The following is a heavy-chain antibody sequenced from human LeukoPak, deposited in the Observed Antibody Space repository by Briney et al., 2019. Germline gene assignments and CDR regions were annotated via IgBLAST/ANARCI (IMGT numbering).Heavy chain of an antibody. CDR1: GGSISSGDYY. J-gene: IGHJ4*02. CDR2: IYYSGST. Sequence: PSETLSLTCTVSGGSISSGDYYWSWIRQPPGKGLEWIGYIYYSGSTYYNPSLKSRITISEDTSKNQFSLNLSSVTAADTAVYYCARAGMSSGYTTTFDYWGQGTLVTVSS. V-gene: IGHV4-30-4*01. CDR3: ARAGMSSGYTTTFDY. D-gene: IGHD3-22*01.